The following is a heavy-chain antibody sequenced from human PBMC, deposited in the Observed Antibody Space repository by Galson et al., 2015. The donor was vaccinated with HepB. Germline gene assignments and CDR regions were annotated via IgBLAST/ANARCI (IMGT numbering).Heavy chain of an antibody. Sequence: SVKVSCKASGGTFSSYTINWVRQAPGQGLEWMGRIIPILGIANYAQKLQGRVTISADKSTSTAYMELSSLRSEDTAVYYCVGTSQLNYYNSSGYYGYWGQEPWSPSPQ. CDR1: GGTFSSYT. V-gene: IGHV1-69*02. CDR3: VGTSQLNYYNSSGYYGY. J-gene: IGHJ4*01. D-gene: IGHD3-22*01. CDR2: IIPILGIA.